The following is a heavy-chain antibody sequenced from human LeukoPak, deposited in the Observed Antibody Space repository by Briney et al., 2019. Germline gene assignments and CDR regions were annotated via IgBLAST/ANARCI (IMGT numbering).Heavy chain of an antibody. Sequence: SETLSLTCAVYGGSFSGYYWSWIRQPPGKGLEWVGEINHSGSTNYNPSLKSRVTISVDTSKNQFSLKLSSVTAADTAVYYCARQSSGSYYEAFDIWGQGTMVTVSS. V-gene: IGHV4-34*01. CDR2: INHSGST. CDR3: ARQSSGSYYEAFDI. CDR1: GGSFSGYY. D-gene: IGHD1-26*01. J-gene: IGHJ3*02.